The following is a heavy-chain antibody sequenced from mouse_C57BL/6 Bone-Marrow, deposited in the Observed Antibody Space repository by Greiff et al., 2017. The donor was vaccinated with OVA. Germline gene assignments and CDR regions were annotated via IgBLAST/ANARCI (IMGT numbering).Heavy chain of an antibody. CDR3: ARANYSKPFAY. Sequence: QVHVKQPGAELVKPGASVKLSCKASGYTFTSYWMHWVKQRPGQGLEWIGMIHPNSGSTNYNEKFKSKATLTVDKSSSTAYMQLSSLTSEDSAVYYCARANYSKPFAYWGQGTLVTVSA. CDR1: GYTFTSYW. D-gene: IGHD2-5*01. V-gene: IGHV1-64*01. CDR2: IHPNSGST. J-gene: IGHJ3*01.